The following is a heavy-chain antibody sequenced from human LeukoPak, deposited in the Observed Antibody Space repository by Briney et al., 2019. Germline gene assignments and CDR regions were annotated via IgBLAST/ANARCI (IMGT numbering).Heavy chain of an antibody. V-gene: IGHV4-34*01. J-gene: IGHJ6*03. CDR2: INHSGST. CDR3: ARGGDTMVRGTHYYYYYYMDV. CDR1: GGSFSGYY. Sequence: SETLSLTCAVYGGSFSGYYWSWIRKPPGKGLEWIGEINHSGSTNYNPSLKSRVTISVDTSKNQFSLKLSSVTAADTAVYYCARGGDTMVRGTHYYYYYYMDVWGRGTTVTVSS. D-gene: IGHD3-10*01.